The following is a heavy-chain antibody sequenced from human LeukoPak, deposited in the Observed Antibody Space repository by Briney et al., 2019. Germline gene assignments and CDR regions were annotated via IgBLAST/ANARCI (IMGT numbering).Heavy chain of an antibody. Sequence: GESLKISCKGVGYSFTNYWIGWVRQMPGKGMEWMGVIYPGDSRVRYNPSFQGQVTISVDKSVSTAYLQWISLRASDTAMYYCACRDLSSTWSYPWGQGTLVTVSS. D-gene: IGHD6-13*01. CDR1: GYSFTNYW. CDR2: IYPGDSRV. CDR3: ACRDLSSTWSYP. J-gene: IGHJ5*02. V-gene: IGHV5-51*01.